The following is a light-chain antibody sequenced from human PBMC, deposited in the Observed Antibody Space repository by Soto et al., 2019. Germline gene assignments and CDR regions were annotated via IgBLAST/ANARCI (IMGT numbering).Light chain of an antibody. CDR3: QQHNTWPT. V-gene: IGKV3-15*01. Sequence: EIVMTQSPATLSVSPGERATLSCRASQSVSTNLAWYQQKPGQAPRLLIYGASTRATGIPARFSGSGSGTEFTLTISILQSEDFAVYFCQQHNTWPTFGGGTKVEIK. CDR2: GAS. CDR1: QSVSTN. J-gene: IGKJ4*01.